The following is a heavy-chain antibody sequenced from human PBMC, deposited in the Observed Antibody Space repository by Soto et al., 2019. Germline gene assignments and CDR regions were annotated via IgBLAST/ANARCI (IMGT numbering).Heavy chain of an antibody. Sequence: ASVKVSCKASGYTFTSYYMHWVRQAPGQGLEWMGIINPSGGSTSYAQKFQGRVTMTRDTSTSTVYMELSSLRSEDTAVYYCARGGSYCSSKRCHGDAFDIWGQGTMVTVSS. CDR2: INPSGGST. D-gene: IGHD2-2*01. CDR3: ARGGSYCSSKRCHGDAFDI. V-gene: IGHV1-46*01. J-gene: IGHJ3*02. CDR1: GYTFTSYY.